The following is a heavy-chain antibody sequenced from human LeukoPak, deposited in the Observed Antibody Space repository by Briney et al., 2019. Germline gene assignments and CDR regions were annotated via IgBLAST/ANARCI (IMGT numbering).Heavy chain of an antibody. J-gene: IGHJ4*02. V-gene: IGHV3-7*01. CDR1: GFTFSNYW. CDR2: IKEDGSVK. Sequence: GWSLRLSCAASGFTFSNYWMTWVRQAPGKGLEWVANIKEDGSVKHCVDSVKGRFTISRDNAKNSLYLQMNSLRAEDTAVYYCARGGSESDYWGQGTLVTVSS. CDR3: ARGGSESDY.